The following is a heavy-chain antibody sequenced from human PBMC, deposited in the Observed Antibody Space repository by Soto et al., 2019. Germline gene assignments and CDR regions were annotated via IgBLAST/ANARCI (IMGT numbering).Heavy chain of an antibody. D-gene: IGHD3-3*01. CDR3: AKWEDDFWIGYSDS. CDR2: ISGAGETT. Sequence: QPGGSLRLSCTGSGFSFSTYAMSWVRQAPGKGLEWVSSISGAGETTNYADSVKGRFTISRDNSKNTLNRQMHSLRPDDTVFYYCAKWEDDFWIGYSDSWGQGTLVTVSS. J-gene: IGHJ4*02. CDR1: GFSFSTYA. V-gene: IGHV3-23*01.